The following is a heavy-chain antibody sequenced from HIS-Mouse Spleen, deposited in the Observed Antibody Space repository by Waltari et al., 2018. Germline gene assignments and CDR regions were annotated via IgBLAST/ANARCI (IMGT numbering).Heavy chain of an antibody. CDR3: ASDRAVAGYNWFDP. Sequence: QVQLQQWGAGLLKPSETLSLTCAVYGGSFSGYYWSWIRQPPGKGLEWIGEINHSGRTNYNPSLKSRVTISVDTSKNQFSLKLSSVTAADTAVYYCASDRAVAGYNWFDPWGQGTLVTVSS. CDR1: GGSFSGYY. V-gene: IGHV4-34*01. D-gene: IGHD6-19*01. J-gene: IGHJ5*02. CDR2: INHSGRT.